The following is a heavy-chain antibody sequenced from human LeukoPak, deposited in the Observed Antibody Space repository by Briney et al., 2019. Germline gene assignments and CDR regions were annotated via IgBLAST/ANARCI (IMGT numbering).Heavy chain of an antibody. CDR1: GGSISSYY. J-gene: IGHJ4*02. Sequence: SETLSLTCTVSGGSISSYYWSWIRQPPGKGLEWIGYIYYSGSTNYNPSLKSRVTISVDTSKNQFSLKLSSVTAADTAVYFCARDVGATPGYFDYWGQGTLVTVSS. CDR3: ARDVGATPGYFDY. D-gene: IGHD1-26*01. CDR2: IYYSGST. V-gene: IGHV4-59*01.